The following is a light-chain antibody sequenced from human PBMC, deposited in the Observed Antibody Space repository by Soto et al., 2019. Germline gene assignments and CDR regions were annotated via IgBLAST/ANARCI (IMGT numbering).Light chain of an antibody. Sequence: QSVLTQPASVSGSPGQSITISCTGTSSDVGTYNLVSWYQQHPGKAPKLMIYEGSKRPSGDSNRFSGSKSGNTASPTISGLQAEDEADYYCCSYAGSSTFVLFGGGTKLTVL. CDR3: CSYAGSSTFVL. V-gene: IGLV2-23*01. CDR1: SSDVGTYNL. CDR2: EGS. J-gene: IGLJ3*02.